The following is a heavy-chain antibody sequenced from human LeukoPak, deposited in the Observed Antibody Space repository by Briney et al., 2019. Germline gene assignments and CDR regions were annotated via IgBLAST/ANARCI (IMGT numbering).Heavy chain of an antibody. D-gene: IGHD2-8*01. Sequence: GGSLRLPCAASGFIFSDFYMAWIRQAPGQGLQWLSYISGPGTTIRYADSVKGRISVSRDNSKKLLNLEMNSLSDDDTAVYFCTRDPRNGGFDPWGQGTLVTVSS. CDR2: ISGPGTTI. J-gene: IGHJ5*02. CDR3: TRDPRNGGFDP. CDR1: GFIFSDFY. V-gene: IGHV3-11*01.